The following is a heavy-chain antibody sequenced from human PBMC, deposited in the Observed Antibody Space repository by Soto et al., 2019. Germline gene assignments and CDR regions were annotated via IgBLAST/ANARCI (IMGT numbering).Heavy chain of an antibody. J-gene: IGHJ5*02. D-gene: IGHD2-8*01. V-gene: IGHV1-69*13. Sequence: SVKVSCKASGGTFSSYAISWVRQAPGQGLEWMGGIIPIFGTANYAQKFQGRVTITADESTSTAYMELSSLRSEDTAVYYCARELGYCTNGVCKYWFDPWGQGTLVTVSS. CDR3: ARELGYCTNGVCKYWFDP. CDR1: GGTFSSYA. CDR2: IIPIFGTA.